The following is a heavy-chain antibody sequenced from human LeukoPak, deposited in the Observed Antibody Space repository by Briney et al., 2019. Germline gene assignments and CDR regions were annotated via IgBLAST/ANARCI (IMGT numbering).Heavy chain of an antibody. CDR2: IYYSGGT. J-gene: IGHJ3*02. V-gene: IGHV4-59*11. D-gene: IGHD6-25*01. CDR3: ARDIPSYSSVNAFDI. CDR1: GGSISSHY. Sequence: PSETLSLTCTVSGGSISSHYWSWIRQPPGKGLEWIGYIYYSGGTNYNPSLKSRVTISVDTSKNQFSLKLSSVTAADTAVYYCARDIPSYSSVNAFDIWGQGTMVTVSS.